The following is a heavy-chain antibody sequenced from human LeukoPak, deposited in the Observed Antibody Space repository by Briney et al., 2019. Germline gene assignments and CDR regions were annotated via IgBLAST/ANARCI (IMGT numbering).Heavy chain of an antibody. D-gene: IGHD6-13*01. CDR1: GFTFSSYG. J-gene: IGHJ4*02. CDR3: ARRAAALGAFDY. Sequence: PGGSLRLSCAASGFTFSSYGMHWVRQAPGKGLEWVAFIRYDGSNKYYADSVKGRFTISRDNSKNTLYLQMNSLRAEDTAVYYCARRAAALGAFDYWGPGTLVTVSS. V-gene: IGHV3-30*02. CDR2: IRYDGSNK.